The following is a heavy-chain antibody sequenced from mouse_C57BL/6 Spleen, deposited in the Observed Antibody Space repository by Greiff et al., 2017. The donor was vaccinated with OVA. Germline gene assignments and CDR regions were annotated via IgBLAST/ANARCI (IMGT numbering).Heavy chain of an antibody. V-gene: IGHV5-17*01. CDR2: ISSGSRTI. D-gene: IGHD1-1*01. J-gene: IGHJ1*03. CDR3: AKTTVVPYWYFDV. Sequence: EVQLVESGGGLVKPGGSLKLSCAASGFTFSDYGMHWVRQAPEKGLEWVAYISSGSRTIYYSDTVKGRFTITRDNSKNTLYLQITSLRSEDTAMYYCAKTTVVPYWYFDVWGKGTTVTVSS. CDR1: GFTFSDYG.